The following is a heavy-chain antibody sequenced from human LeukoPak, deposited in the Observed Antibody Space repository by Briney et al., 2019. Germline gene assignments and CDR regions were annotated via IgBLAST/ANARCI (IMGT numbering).Heavy chain of an antibody. CDR2: ICYSGST. Sequence: SETLSLTCTVSGGSISSYYWSWIRQPPGKGLEWIGYICYSGSTNYNPSLKSRVTMSVDTSKNQFSLKLSSVTAADTAVYYCARAPGIRRSFDCWGQGTLVTVSS. J-gene: IGHJ4*02. CDR1: GGSISSYY. V-gene: IGHV4-59*01. CDR3: ARAPGIRRSFDC. D-gene: IGHD3-10*01.